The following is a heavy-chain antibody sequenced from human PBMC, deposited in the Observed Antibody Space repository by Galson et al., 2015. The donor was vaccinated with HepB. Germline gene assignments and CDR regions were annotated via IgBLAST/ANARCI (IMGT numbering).Heavy chain of an antibody. Sequence: LSLTCTVSGGSISTYYWNWIRQPPGKGLEWIGYIFYSGSTRYNPSLKSRVTTSVDTSKNQFSLRLSSVTAADTAMYYCARTWVDCTGGICLPHWFDPWGQGTLVTVSS. D-gene: IGHD2-8*02. V-gene: IGHV4-59*01. CDR2: IFYSGST. CDR3: ARTWVDCTGGICLPHWFDP. CDR1: GGSISTYY. J-gene: IGHJ5*02.